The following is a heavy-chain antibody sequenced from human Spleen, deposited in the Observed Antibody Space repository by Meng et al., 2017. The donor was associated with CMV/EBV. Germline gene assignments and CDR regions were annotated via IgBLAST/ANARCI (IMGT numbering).Heavy chain of an antibody. V-gene: IGHV3-23*01. J-gene: IGHJ4*02. CDR1: RFTFSSYA. D-gene: IGHD1-1*01. CDR2: MISSGGST. CDR3: AKDLGTPSELEPFDY. Sequence: GEYLKISCVASRFTFSSYAMSWVRQAPGRGLEWVFAMISSGGSTSYADSVKGRFTISRDNSKNTLYLQMNSLRAEDTATYYCAKDLGTPSELEPFDYWGQGTLVTVSS.